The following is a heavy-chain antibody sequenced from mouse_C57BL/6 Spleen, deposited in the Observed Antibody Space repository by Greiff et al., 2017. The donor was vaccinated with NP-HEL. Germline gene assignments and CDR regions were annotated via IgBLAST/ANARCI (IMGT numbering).Heavy chain of an antibody. CDR3: ARRGLYDYANYYAMDY. V-gene: IGHV5-17*01. D-gene: IGHD2-4*01. Sequence: EVQRVESGGGLVKPGGSLKLPCAASGFTFSDYGMHWVRQAPEKGLEWVAYISSGSSTIYYADKVKGRFTISRDNAKNTLFLQMTSLRSEDTAMYYCARRGLYDYANYYAMDYWGQGTSVTVSS. CDR1: GFTFSDYG. CDR2: ISSGSSTI. J-gene: IGHJ4*01.